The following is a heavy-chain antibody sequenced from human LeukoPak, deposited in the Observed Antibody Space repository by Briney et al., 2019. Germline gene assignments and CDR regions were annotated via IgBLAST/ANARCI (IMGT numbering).Heavy chain of an antibody. Sequence: GASVKVSCKASGYTFTNSYIHWVRQAPGQVLEWMGLINPDGGNTNYAQNFQGRVTLTRDTSTSTAYMELRSLRSDDTAVYYCARARYYYDSSGYSYYFDYWGQGTLVTVSS. CDR1: GYTFTNSY. CDR3: ARARYYYDSSGYSYYFDY. V-gene: IGHV1-46*01. CDR2: INPDGGNT. D-gene: IGHD3-22*01. J-gene: IGHJ4*02.